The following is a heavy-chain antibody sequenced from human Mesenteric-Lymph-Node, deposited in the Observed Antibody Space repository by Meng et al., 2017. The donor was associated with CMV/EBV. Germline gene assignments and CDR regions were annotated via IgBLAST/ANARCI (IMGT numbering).Heavy chain of an antibody. J-gene: IGHJ4*02. CDR2: IIPIFGAP. V-gene: IGHV1-69*06. CDR3: ARMNYDILTGYSFDY. CDR1: GGDFSDYA. D-gene: IGHD3-9*01. Sequence: SGGDFSDYAIKWVRQAPGQGLEWMGGIIPIFGAPNYAQKFQGRVTFTADKSTSTAYMELTSLTSEDTAVYYCARMNYDILTGYSFDYWGQGTLVTVSS.